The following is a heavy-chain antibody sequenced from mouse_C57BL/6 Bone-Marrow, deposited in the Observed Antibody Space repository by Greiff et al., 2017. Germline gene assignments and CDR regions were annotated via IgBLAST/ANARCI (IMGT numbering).Heavy chain of an antibody. CDR1: GYTFTSYW. CDR2: IHPNSGST. J-gene: IGHJ3*01. CDR3: ARSRGPDGSSFAY. Sequence: VQLQQPGAELVKPGASVKLSCKASGYTFTSYWMHWVKQRPGQGLEWIGMIHPNSGSTNYNEKFKSKATLTVDKSSSTAYMQLSSLTSEDSAVYYCARSRGPDGSSFAYWGQGTLVTVSA. D-gene: IGHD1-1*01. V-gene: IGHV1-64*01.